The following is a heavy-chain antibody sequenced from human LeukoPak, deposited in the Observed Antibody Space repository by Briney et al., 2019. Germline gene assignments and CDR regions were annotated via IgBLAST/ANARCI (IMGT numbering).Heavy chain of an antibody. D-gene: IGHD3-10*01. V-gene: IGHV1-2*06. J-gene: IGHJ4*02. CDR1: GYTFTDYY. CDR2: INPNSGGT. CDR3: ARARFGDPIDY. Sequence: ASVKVSCKASGYTFTDYYLHWVRQAPGQGLEWMGRINPNSGGTNYAQKFQDRITMTRGTSISTAYMDLSRLRSDDTALYYCARARFGDPIDYWGQGSLVTVSS.